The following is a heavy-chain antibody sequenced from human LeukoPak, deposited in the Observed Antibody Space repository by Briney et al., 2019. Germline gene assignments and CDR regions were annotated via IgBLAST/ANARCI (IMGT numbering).Heavy chain of an antibody. D-gene: IGHD2-15*01. V-gene: IGHV1-2*02. J-gene: IGHJ6*02. CDR3: ARDHCSGGSCYPNYGMDV. Sequence: ASVKVSCKASGYTFTGYYTHWVRQAPEQGLEWMGWINPNSGGTNYAQKFQGRVTMTRDTSISTAYMELSRLRSDDTAVYYCARDHCSGGSCYPNYGMDVWGQGTTVTVSS. CDR2: INPNSGGT. CDR1: GYTFTGYY.